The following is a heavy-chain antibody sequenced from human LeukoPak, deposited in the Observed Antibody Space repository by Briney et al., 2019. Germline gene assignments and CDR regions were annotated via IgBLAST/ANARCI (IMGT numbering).Heavy chain of an antibody. CDR1: GFSVSNDY. D-gene: IGHD6-6*01. J-gene: IGHJ4*02. CDR2: IHTDGTT. Sequence: GGSLRLYCAPSGFSVSNDYMSWVRQAPGKGLEWVSVIHTDGTTYYADSVNGRFTISRDNYRNALILYMDRLGAEDTAIYFCARDRPWGGLNGFDYWGQGTLVTVSA. V-gene: IGHV3-53*01. CDR3: ARDRPWGGLNGFDY.